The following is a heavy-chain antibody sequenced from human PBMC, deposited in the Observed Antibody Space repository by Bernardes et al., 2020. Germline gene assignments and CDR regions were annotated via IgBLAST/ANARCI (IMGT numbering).Heavy chain of an antibody. CDR2: IYYSGST. D-gene: IGHD3-3*01. Sequence: SETLSLTRTVSGGSISSSSYYWGWIRQPPGKGLEWIGSIYYSGSTYYNPSLKSRVTISVDTSKNQFSLKLSSVTAADTAVYYCARTGTLRFLEWLGWFDPWGQGTLVTVSS. CDR1: GGSISSSSYY. J-gene: IGHJ5*02. CDR3: ARTGTLRFLEWLGWFDP. V-gene: IGHV4-39*01.